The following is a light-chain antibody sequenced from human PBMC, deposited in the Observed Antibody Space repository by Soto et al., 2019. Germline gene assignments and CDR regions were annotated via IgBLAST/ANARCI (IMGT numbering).Light chain of an antibody. J-gene: IGKJ5*01. CDR1: QSVKRSY. CDR2: GAY. Sequence: EIVLTQSPGTLSLSPGERATLSCRASQSVKRSYLVWYHQRPGQAPRLLIYGAYSRAIGIPSRFTGSASGADFTLTISKLEPEGVVVYYCQQAGSSPIAFGEGTRPEIK. CDR3: QQAGSSPIA. V-gene: IGKV3-20*01.